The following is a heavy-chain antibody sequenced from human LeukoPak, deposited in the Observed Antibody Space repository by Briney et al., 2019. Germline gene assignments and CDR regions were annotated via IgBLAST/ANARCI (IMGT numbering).Heavy chain of an antibody. CDR3: ARDTGDHSPFDY. J-gene: IGHJ4*02. CDR1: GGSFSGYY. Sequence: SETLSLTCAVYGGSFSGYYWSWIRQPPGKGLEWIGEINHSGSTNYNPSLKSRVTMSVDTSKSQFSLKLSSVTAADTAVYYCARDTGDHSPFDYWGQGTLVTVSS. D-gene: IGHD2-21*02. CDR2: INHSGST. V-gene: IGHV4-34*01.